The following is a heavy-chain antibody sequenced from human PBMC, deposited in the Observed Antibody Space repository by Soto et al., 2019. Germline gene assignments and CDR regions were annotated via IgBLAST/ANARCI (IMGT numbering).Heavy chain of an antibody. J-gene: IGHJ3*02. Sequence: EVQLLESGGDLVQPGGSLRLSCAASGFTFGNYAMSWVRQTPGKGLEWVSAIGGDGGDKDYADSVKGRFTISRDNSKNILFLQLNSLRADDTAIYYCAKDHFMANGIFDGFDIWGQGTIVTVSS. CDR2: IGGDGGDK. CDR1: GFTFGNYA. CDR3: AKDHFMANGIFDGFDI. V-gene: IGHV3-23*01. D-gene: IGHD1-20*01.